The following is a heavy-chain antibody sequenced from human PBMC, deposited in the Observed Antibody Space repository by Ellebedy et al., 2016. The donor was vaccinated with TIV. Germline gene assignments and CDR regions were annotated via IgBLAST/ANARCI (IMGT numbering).Heavy chain of an antibody. CDR2: ISSDGSEE. J-gene: IGHJ6*02. CDR1: EFTLNTYG. CDR3: AEEGGSSRGASGMDV. D-gene: IGHD6-6*01. Sequence: GESLKISCAASEFTLNTYGMPWVRQTPDKGVEWVAFISSDGSEEYYGGSVKGRFTISRDISKNTLYLEMNSLRGDDTAVYYCAEEGGSSRGASGMDVWGQGTTVIVSS. V-gene: IGHV3-30*18.